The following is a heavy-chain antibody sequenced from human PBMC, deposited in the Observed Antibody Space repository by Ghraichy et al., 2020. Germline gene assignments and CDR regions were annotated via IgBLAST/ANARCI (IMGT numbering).Heavy chain of an antibody. J-gene: IGHJ5*01. Sequence: ASVKVSCKASGYTFSTYAISWVRQAPGRGLEWVGWISAYNGNTDYAQKLQGRVTMTKYTSTNTAYMELRSLRSDDTAVYYCARHGNSGYDSWWWFDSWGQGTLVTVSP. D-gene: IGHD5-12*01. CDR1: GYTFSTYA. CDR2: ISAYNGNT. V-gene: IGHV1-18*01. CDR3: ARHGNSGYDSWWWFDS.